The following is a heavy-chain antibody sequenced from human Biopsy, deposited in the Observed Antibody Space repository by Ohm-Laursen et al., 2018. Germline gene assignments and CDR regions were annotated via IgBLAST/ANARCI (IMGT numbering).Heavy chain of an antibody. V-gene: IGHV1-2*02. D-gene: IGHD3-3*01. J-gene: IGHJ5*01. CDR3: ARELGDFWGGRQFDF. Sequence: SVKVSCKASGYSFTSYYLHWVRQAPGQGLEWMGWIDPKSGGTNYAQKFQGRVTMTRDTSISTTYMELRRLTSDDTAVFYCARELGDFWGGRQFDFWGQGTLVTVSS. CDR2: IDPKSGGT. CDR1: GYSFTSYY.